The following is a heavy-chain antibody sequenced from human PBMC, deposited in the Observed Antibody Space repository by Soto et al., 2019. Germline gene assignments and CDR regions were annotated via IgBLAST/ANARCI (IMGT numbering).Heavy chain of an antibody. V-gene: IGHV3-7*01. Sequence: EVQLVESGGGLVQPGGSLRLSCADFVFTFSNYWMSWVRQAPVKGLEWVGNIKQDGSEKNYVDSVKGRFTISRDNAKNSLYLQMNSLRAEDTAVYYCARIASAGRGWDVWGQGTTVVASS. D-gene: IGHD6-13*01. CDR1: VFTFSNYW. CDR2: IKQDGSEK. CDR3: ARIASAGRGWDV. J-gene: IGHJ6*02.